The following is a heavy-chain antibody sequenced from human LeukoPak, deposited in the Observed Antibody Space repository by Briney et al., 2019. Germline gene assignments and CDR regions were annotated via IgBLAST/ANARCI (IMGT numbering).Heavy chain of an antibody. Sequence: GESLKISCKGSGYSFTSYWIGWVRQMPGKGLEWMGIIYPGDSDTRYSPSFQGQVTISADKSISTAYLQWSSLKASDIAMYYCARQNDYGDYVPLDLDYWGQRTLVTVSS. V-gene: IGHV5-51*01. D-gene: IGHD4-17*01. J-gene: IGHJ4*02. CDR2: IYPGDSDT. CDR3: ARQNDYGDYVPLDLDY. CDR1: GYSFTSYW.